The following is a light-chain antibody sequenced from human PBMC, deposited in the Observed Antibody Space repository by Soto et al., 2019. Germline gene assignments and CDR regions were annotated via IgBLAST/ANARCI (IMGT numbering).Light chain of an antibody. J-gene: IGKJ1*01. V-gene: IGKV1-39*01. CDR3: QQGYSTPT. Sequence: DIQMTQSPSSLSSSVGDRVTITCRASQSISSYLYSYQQKQGNAPTLLIYAASRLQGRAASRFSGRGSGTDFTLTISRLPPEDLANYYWQQGYSTPTFGQGTKVDIK. CDR1: QSISSY. CDR2: AAS.